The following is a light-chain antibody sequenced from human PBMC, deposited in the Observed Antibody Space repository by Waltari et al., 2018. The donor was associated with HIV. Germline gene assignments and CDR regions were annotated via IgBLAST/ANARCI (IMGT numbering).Light chain of an antibody. V-gene: IGKV3-20*01. J-gene: IGKJ2*01. Sequence: EIVLTQSPGTLSLSPGERSTLSCRASQSVISDYLAWYQQKRGQAPRLLIFGASSRATGIPDRFSGSGSGTDFTLTISRLEPEDFAMYYCQQYGNSPRTFGQGTKLEFK. CDR3: QQYGNSPRT. CDR2: GAS. CDR1: QSVISDY.